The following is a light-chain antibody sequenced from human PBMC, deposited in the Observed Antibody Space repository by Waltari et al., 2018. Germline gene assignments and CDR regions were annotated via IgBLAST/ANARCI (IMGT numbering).Light chain of an antibody. J-gene: IGKJ5*01. CDR2: AAS. V-gene: IGKV1-39*01. CDR1: QRISTY. Sequence: QMTQSPSSLSASVGDRVTIPCRASQRISTYLNWYRHKPGKAPELLLFAASSLQSGVPSRFSGSGSGTDFTLTISSLQAEDFATYYCQQSYTPPPTFGQGTRLDIK. CDR3: QQSYTPPPT.